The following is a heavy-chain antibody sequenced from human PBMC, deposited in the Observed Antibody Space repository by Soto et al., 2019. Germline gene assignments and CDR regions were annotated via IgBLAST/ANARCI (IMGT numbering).Heavy chain of an antibody. CDR2: IVVGRGNT. V-gene: IGHV1-58*01. CDR3: AADGGSFYDFWSGYYGGYYYGMDV. D-gene: IGHD3-3*01. J-gene: IGHJ6*02. CDR1: GFTFTISA. Sequence: GASVKVSCKASGFTFTISAVQWVRRARGQRLQWIGWIVVGRGNTNCAQKFQERVTVPRDMSTSTAYTELSSLRSEDRAVYYCAADGGSFYDFWSGYYGGYYYGMDVWGQGTTVT.